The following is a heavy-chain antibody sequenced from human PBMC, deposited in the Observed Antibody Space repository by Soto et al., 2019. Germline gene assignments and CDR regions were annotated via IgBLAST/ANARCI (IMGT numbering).Heavy chain of an antibody. CDR2: ISRRSGYI. Sequence: EVQLVESGGGLVKPGESLRLSCAASGFTFSNYNMIWVRQAPGKGLEWVSAISRRSGYIYYADSMKGPFTISRDIAKDSLFLQMNSRTDWDTPVYFFAPCGTVAQDGYNYVPNYGCQGTLVTVSS. D-gene: IGHD5-12*01. CDR3: APCGTVAQDGYNYVPNY. V-gene: IGHV3-21*01. J-gene: IGHJ4*02. CDR1: GFTFSNYN.